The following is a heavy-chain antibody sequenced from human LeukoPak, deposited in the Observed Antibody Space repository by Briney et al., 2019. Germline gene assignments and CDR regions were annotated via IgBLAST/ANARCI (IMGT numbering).Heavy chain of an antibody. CDR3: ARHAPDVTAFDI. CDR2: INPNSGGT. D-gene: IGHD2-2*01. J-gene: IGHJ3*02. Sequence: ASVKVSCKASGYTFTGYYMHWVRQAPGQGLGWMGWINPNSGGTNYAQKFQGRVTMTRDTSISTAYMELSRLRSDDTAVYYCARHAPDVTAFDIWGQGTMVTVSS. V-gene: IGHV1-2*02. CDR1: GYTFTGYY.